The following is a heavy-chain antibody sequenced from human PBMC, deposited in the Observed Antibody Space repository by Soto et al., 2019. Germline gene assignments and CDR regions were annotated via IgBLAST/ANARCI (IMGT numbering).Heavy chain of an antibody. Sequence: GASVKVSCKASGYTFTNSGISWVRQAPGQGLEWMGWISTDNGNTNYAQHLQGRVSMTTDTSTSTAYMDLRSLRSEDTAVYYCASGPGSSADYWGQGTLVTVSS. V-gene: IGHV1-18*01. CDR3: ASGPGSSADY. J-gene: IGHJ4*02. D-gene: IGHD1-26*01. CDR2: ISTDNGNT. CDR1: GYTFTNSG.